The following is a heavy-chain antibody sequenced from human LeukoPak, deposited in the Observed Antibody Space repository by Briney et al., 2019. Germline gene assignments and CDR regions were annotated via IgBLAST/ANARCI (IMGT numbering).Heavy chain of an antibody. Sequence: ASVKVSCKASGYTFTSYYMHWVRQAPGQGLEWMGIINPSGGSTSYAQKFQGRVTMTRDTSTSTVYMELSSLRSEDTAVYYCATMFAGRAFDIWGQGTMVTVSS. D-gene: IGHD3-10*02. V-gene: IGHV1-46*01. CDR2: INPSGGST. CDR3: ATMFAGRAFDI. CDR1: GYTFTSYY. J-gene: IGHJ3*02.